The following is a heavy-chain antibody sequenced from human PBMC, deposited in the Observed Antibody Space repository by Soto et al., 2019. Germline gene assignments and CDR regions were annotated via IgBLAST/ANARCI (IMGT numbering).Heavy chain of an antibody. Sequence: QITLKESGPPLVKPTQTLTLTCTFSGFSLHTSGEGVGWIRQPPGKALEWLALLYWDDDKRYSPSLKSRLTITKDTSKNQVLISMTNMDPVDTATYYCAHSGRYTSSFDYWGQGMLVTVSS. V-gene: IGHV2-5*02. CDR2: LYWDDDK. CDR1: GFSLHTSGEG. J-gene: IGHJ4*02. CDR3: AHSGRYTSSFDY. D-gene: IGHD6-6*01.